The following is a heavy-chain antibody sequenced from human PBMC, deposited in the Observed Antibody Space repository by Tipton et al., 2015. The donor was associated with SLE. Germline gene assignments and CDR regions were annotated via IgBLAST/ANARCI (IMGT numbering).Heavy chain of an antibody. CDR1: GYSISSGYY. D-gene: IGHD6-13*01. V-gene: IGHV4-38-2*01. Sequence: GLVKPSETLSLTCAVSGYSISSGYYWGWIRQPPGKGLEWIGSIYYSGSTYYNPSLKSRVTISVDTSKNQFSLKLSSVTAADTAVYYCARGGSGQQLTTYFDYWGQGTLVTVSS. CDR2: IYYSGST. CDR3: ARGGSGQQLTTYFDY. J-gene: IGHJ4*02.